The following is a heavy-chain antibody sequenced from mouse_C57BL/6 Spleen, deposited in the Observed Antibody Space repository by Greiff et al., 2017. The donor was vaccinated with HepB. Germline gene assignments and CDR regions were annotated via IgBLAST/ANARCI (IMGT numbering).Heavy chain of an antibody. J-gene: IGHJ2*01. CDR3: ARTITTVVAYYFDY. CDR1: GYTFTSYT. CDR2: INLSSGYT. D-gene: IGHD1-1*01. Sequence: QVQLQQSGAELARPGASVKMSCKASGYTFTSYTMHWVKQRPGQGLEWIGYINLSSGYTKYNQKFKDKATLTADKSSSTAYMQLSSLTSEDSAVYYCARTITTVVAYYFDYWGQGTTLTVSS. V-gene: IGHV1-4*01.